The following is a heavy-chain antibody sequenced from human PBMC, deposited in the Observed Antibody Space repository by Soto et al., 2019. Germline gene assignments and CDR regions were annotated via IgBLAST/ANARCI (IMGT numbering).Heavy chain of an antibody. V-gene: IGHV3-23*01. CDR1: GFTFSSYA. CDR3: AKPKTGNSYSAADY. J-gene: IGHJ4*02. D-gene: IGHD6-25*01. Sequence: GGSLRLSCAASGFTFSSYAMSWVRQAPGKGLEWVSGIGGSGGTTYYADSVKGRFTISRDNSKNTLYLQMNSLRAEDTAIYYCAKPKTGNSYSAADYWGQGTLVTVSS. CDR2: IGGSGGTT.